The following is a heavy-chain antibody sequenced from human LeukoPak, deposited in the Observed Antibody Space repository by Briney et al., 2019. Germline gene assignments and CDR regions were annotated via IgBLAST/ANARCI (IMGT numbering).Heavy chain of an antibody. CDR2: IWFDGSNI. CDR3: VRDSLPMAVTGPFDH. V-gene: IGHV3-33*01. Sequence: GRSLRLSCAASGFNFSSYGMHWVRQAPGKGLERVTSIWFDGSNIHYADSVKGRVIISRDNSKSALYLQMNSLRAEDTAIYYCVRDSLPMAVTGPFDHWGQGALVTVSS. CDR1: GFNFSSYG. J-gene: IGHJ4*02. D-gene: IGHD6-19*01.